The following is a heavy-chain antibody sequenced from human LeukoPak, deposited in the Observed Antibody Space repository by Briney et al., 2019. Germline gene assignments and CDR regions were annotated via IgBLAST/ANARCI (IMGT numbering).Heavy chain of an antibody. J-gene: IGHJ4*02. CDR1: GFTFSSYG. V-gene: IGHV3-30*18. CDR2: ISYDGSNK. CDR3: AKDLSSRSGFDY. Sequence: PGGSLRLSCAASGFTFSSYGMHWVRQAPGKGLEWVAVISYDGSNKYYADSVKGRFTISRDNSKNTLYLQMNSLRAEDTAVYYCAKDLSSRSGFDYWGQGTLATVSS. D-gene: IGHD2/OR15-2a*01.